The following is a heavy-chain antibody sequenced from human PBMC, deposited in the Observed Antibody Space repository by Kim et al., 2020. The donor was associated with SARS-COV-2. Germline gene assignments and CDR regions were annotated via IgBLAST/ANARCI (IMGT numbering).Heavy chain of an antibody. CDR2: INPSGGST. J-gene: IGHJ4*02. CDR1: GYTFTSYY. D-gene: IGHD2-2*01. CDR3: ARASTPIVVVPAATRRRYYFDY. Sequence: ASVKVSCKASGYTFTSYYMHWVRQAPGQGLEWMGIINPSGGSTSYAQKFQGRVTMTRDTSTSTVYMELSSLRSEDTAVYYCARASTPIVVVPAATRRRYYFDYWGQGTLVTVSS. V-gene: IGHV1-46*01.